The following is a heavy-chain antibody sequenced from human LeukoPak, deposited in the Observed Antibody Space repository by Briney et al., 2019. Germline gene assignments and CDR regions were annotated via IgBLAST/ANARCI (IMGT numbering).Heavy chain of an antibody. CDR1: GFTFSSYE. J-gene: IGHJ4*02. Sequence: PGGSLRPSCAASGFTFSSYEMNWVRQAPGKGLEWVSYISSSGSTIYYADSVKGRFTISRDNAKNSLYLQMNSLRAEDTAVYYCARDMVRAMVPGAFDYWGQGTLVTVSS. D-gene: IGHD5-18*01. CDR2: ISSSGSTI. V-gene: IGHV3-48*03. CDR3: ARDMVRAMVPGAFDY.